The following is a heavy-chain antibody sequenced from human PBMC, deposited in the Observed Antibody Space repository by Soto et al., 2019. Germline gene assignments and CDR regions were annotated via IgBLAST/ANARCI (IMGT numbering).Heavy chain of an antibody. CDR1: FGPMRGYY. V-gene: IGHV4-59*01. CDR2: IFYNGGA. J-gene: IGHJ6*02. D-gene: IGHD7-27*01. Sequence: LQESVPGLVKASETLSLSCSVSFGPMRGYYWSWIRQPPGKGLEWIANIFYNGGANYNPSLRSRVTISVDKSKNSFSLRLTSVTHADTAVYYCARDGDHDYFYGMDIWGQVTTVTVS. CDR3: ARDGDHDYFYGMDI.